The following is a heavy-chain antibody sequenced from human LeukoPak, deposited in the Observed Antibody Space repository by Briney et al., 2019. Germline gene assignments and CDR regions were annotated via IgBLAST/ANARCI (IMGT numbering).Heavy chain of an antibody. J-gene: IGHJ6*03. CDR1: GFTFSSYA. CDR3: AREVAAANYYMDV. V-gene: IGHV3-23*01. Sequence: GGSLRLSCAASGFTFSSYAMSWVRQAPGKGLEWVSAISGSGGSTYYADSVKGRFTVSRDNSKNTLYLQMNSLRAEDTAVYYCAREVAAANYYMDVWGKGTTVTVSS. D-gene: IGHD2-15*01. CDR2: ISGSGGST.